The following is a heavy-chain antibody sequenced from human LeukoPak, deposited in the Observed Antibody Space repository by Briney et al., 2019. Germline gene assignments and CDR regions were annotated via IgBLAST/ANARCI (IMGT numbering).Heavy chain of an antibody. D-gene: IGHD4-23*01. CDR2: IHPSGIT. J-gene: IGHJ3*01. Sequence: PSETLSLTCTVSGASINKDYWAWIRQPAGKGLEWIGRIHPSGITHQNPSLRGRVTMSIDASKNQFSLKLSSVTAADTAVYYCARDMSTRVTPISYALDVWGQGTMVIVSS. CDR1: GASINKDY. V-gene: IGHV4-4*07. CDR3: ARDMSTRVTPISYALDV.